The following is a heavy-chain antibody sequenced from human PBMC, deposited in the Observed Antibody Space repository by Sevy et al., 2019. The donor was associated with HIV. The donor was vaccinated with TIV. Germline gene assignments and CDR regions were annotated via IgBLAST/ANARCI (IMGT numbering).Heavy chain of an antibody. J-gene: IGHJ6*02. CDR2: ISSGSSYI. CDR1: GFTFSSYS. V-gene: IGHV3-21*01. D-gene: IGHD1-26*01. Sequence: GGSLRLSCAASGFTFSSYSLSSYSMSWVRQAPGKGLEWVSSISSGSSYIFYADSVKGRFTISRDNAKNSLYLQMNSLRAEDTAVYYCARDRGVGTSSYGMDVWGQGTTVTVSS. CDR3: ARDRGVGTSSYGMDV.